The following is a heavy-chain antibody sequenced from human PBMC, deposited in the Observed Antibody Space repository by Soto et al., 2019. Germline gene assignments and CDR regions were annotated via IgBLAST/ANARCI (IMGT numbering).Heavy chain of an antibody. J-gene: IGHJ4*02. V-gene: IGHV4-59*01. CDR3: ATSLYSYGPRFAY. D-gene: IGHD5-18*01. Sequence: TSETLSLTCTVSGGSISSYYWSWIRQPPGKGLEWIGYIFYSGSTNYNPSLKSRVTFSVDTSKNQLSLKLSSVTAADTAVYYCATSLYSYGPRFAYWGQGTLVTVSS. CDR1: GGSISSYY. CDR2: IFYSGST.